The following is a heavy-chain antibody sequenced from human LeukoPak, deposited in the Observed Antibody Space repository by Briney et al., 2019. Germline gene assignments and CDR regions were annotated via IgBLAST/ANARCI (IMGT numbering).Heavy chain of an antibody. CDR3: ARERYYYDSSGYLYYFDY. Sequence: SETLSLTCAVYGGSFSGYYWSWIRQPPGKGLEWIGEINHSGSTNYNPSLKSRVTISVDTSKNQFSLKLSSLTAANTAVYYCARERYYYDSSGYLYYFDYWGQGTLVTVSS. J-gene: IGHJ4*02. V-gene: IGHV4-34*01. CDR2: INHSGST. CDR1: GGSFSGYY. D-gene: IGHD3-22*01.